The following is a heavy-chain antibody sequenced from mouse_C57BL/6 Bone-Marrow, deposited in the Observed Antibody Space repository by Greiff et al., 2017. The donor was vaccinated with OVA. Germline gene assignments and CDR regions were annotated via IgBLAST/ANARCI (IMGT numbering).Heavy chain of an antibody. CDR1: GFTFSSYA. J-gene: IGHJ1*03. V-gene: IGHV5-9-1*02. CDR2: ISSGGDYI. CDR3: TRDYYGSSYVELWYFDV. Sequence: EVMLVESGEGLVKPGGSLKLSCAASGFTFSSYAMSWVRQTPEKRLEWVAYISSGGDYIYYADTVKGRFTISRDNARNTLYLQMSSLKSEDTAMYYCTRDYYGSSYVELWYFDVWGTGTTVTVSS. D-gene: IGHD1-1*01.